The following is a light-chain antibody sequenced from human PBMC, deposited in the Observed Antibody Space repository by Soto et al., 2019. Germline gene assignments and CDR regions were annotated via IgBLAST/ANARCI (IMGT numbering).Light chain of an antibody. J-gene: IGKJ5*01. Sequence: AIQMTQSPSSLSASVGDRVTITCRASQGIRNDLGWYQQKPGKAPKLLIYAASSLQSGVPSRFSGSGSGTDFTLTISSPQPEDFATYYCLQDYNYPTFGQGTRLEIK. CDR3: LQDYNYPT. CDR2: AAS. CDR1: QGIRND. V-gene: IGKV1-6*01.